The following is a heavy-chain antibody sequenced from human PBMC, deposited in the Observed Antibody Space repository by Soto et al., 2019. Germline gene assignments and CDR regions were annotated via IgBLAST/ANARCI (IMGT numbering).Heavy chain of an antibody. CDR3: AKDRGRYGPDLDR. CDR1: RFTPGYHA. Sequence: GGSLRLSCAASRFTPGYHAMNWVRQAPGKGLEWVSAISATGGSTYYADSVKGRFTISRDNSKNTLLLQMYSLRDDDSGVYYCAKDRGRYGPDLDRWGQGTLVTVYS. J-gene: IGHJ5*02. D-gene: IGHD1-26*01. CDR2: ISATGGST. V-gene: IGHV3-23*01.